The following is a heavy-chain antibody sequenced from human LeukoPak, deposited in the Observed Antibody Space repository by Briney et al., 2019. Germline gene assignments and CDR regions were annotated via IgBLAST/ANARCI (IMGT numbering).Heavy chain of an antibody. D-gene: IGHD3-22*01. Sequence: GGSLRLSCAASGFTFDDYAMPWVRHAPGKGLEWVSGISWNSGSIGYADSVKGRFTISRDNAKNSLYLQMNSLRAEDTALYYCAKENYYDSSGYPPAPYYYYGMDVWGQGTTVTVSS. CDR1: GFTFDDYA. CDR3: AKENYYDSSGYPPAPYYYYGMDV. V-gene: IGHV3-9*01. CDR2: ISWNSGSI. J-gene: IGHJ6*02.